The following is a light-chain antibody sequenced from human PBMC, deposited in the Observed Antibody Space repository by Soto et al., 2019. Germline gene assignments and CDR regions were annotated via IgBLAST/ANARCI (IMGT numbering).Light chain of an antibody. CDR1: SGHSSYI. J-gene: IGLJ3*02. CDR2: LEGSGSY. Sequence: QSVLTQSSSASASLGSSVKLTCTLSSGHSSYIIAWHQQQPGKAPRYLMKLEGSGSYNKGSGAPDRFSGSSSGADRYLTISNLQFEDEADYYCETWDFNTRVFGGGTQLTVL. CDR3: ETWDFNTRV. V-gene: IGLV4-60*02.